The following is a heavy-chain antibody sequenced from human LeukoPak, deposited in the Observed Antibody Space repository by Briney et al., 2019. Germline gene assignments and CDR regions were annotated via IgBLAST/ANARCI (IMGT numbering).Heavy chain of an antibody. D-gene: IGHD3-22*01. J-gene: IGHJ4*02. V-gene: IGHV1-69*05. CDR1: GGTFSSYA. CDR3: ASGTLGTSSGYYETDY. CDR2: IIPIFGTA. Sequence: SVKVSCQASGGTFSSYAISWVRQAPGQGLEWMGRIIPIFGTASYAQKFQGRVTITTDESTSTAYMELSSLRSEDTAVYYCASGTLGTSSGYYETDYWGQGTLVTVSS.